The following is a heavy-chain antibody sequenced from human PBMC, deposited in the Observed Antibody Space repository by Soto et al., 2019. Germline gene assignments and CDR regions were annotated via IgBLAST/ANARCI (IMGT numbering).Heavy chain of an antibody. CDR1: GFTFSSFE. Sequence: GGSLRLSCAASGFTFSSFEMNWVRQTPGKGLEWVSYISSSDDTIYYADSVKGRFTISRDNAKNSLYLQMNSLRAEDTAVYYCARVGNPLDYWGQGTLVTVSS. D-gene: IGHD1-1*01. CDR3: ARVGNPLDY. V-gene: IGHV3-48*03. J-gene: IGHJ4*02. CDR2: ISSSDDTI.